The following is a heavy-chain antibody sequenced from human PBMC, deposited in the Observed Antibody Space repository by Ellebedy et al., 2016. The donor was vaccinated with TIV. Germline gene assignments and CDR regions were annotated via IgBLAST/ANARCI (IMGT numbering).Heavy chain of an antibody. CDR1: GFNLRGFS. CDR3: AKIGYTAYGGSDV. J-gene: IGHJ4*02. CDR2: ISFSGETT. V-gene: IGHV3-48*04. D-gene: IGHD5-12*01. Sequence: GESLKISXAASGFNLRGFSMHWVRQAPGKGLEWIAHISFSGETTDFADSVEGRFIISRDNSKNSVFLQMNSLRVEDTAVYFCAKIGYTAYGGSDVWGLGTQVTVSS.